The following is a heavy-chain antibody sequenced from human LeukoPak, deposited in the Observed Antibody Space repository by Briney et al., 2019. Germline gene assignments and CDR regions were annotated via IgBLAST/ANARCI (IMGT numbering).Heavy chain of an antibody. V-gene: IGHV4-39*07. D-gene: IGHD3-10*01. CDR2: IYYSGST. CDR3: ATCDNYGSGNPFDY. J-gene: IGHJ4*02. CDR1: GGSISSSSYY. Sequence: SETLSLTCTVSGGSISSSSYYWGWIRQPPGKELEWIGSIYYSGSTYYNPSLKSRVTISVDTSKNQFSLKLSSVTAADTAVYYCATCDNYGSGNPFDYWGQGTLVTVSS.